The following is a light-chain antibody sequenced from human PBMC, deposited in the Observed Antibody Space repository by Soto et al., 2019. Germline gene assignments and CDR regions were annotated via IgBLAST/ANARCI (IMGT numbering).Light chain of an antibody. J-gene: IGKJ1*01. CDR3: LQYQSYWT. V-gene: IGKV3-20*01. CDR2: GAS. Sequence: EIVLTQSPGTLSLSPGERATLSCRASQSVTSNYLTWYQQKRGQAPRVLIYGASRRATGIPDRFSGSGSGTDFTLTISRLEPEDFAVYYCLQYQSYWTFGQGTKVEVK. CDR1: QSVTSNY.